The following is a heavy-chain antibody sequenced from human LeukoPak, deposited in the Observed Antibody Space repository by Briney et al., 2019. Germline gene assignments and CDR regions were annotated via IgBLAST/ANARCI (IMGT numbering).Heavy chain of an antibody. D-gene: IGHD2-2*01. CDR2: ISASGDST. CDR3: AQEVYHSSTSCRFDS. V-gene: IGHV3-23*01. CDR1: GFPFRSYV. Sequence: GGSLRLSCAASGFPFRSYVMSWVRQAPGKGLEWVSAISASGDSTYYADSVRGRFTISRDNSKNTVYLQMNSLRDEDTAVYYCAQEVYHSSTSCRFDSWGQGTLVTVSS. J-gene: IGHJ4*02.